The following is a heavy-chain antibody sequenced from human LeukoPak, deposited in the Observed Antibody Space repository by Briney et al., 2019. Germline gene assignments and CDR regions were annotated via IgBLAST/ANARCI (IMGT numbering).Heavy chain of an antibody. CDR1: GGSISSYY. Sequence: PSETLSLTCTVSGGSISSYYWSWIRQPPGKGLEWIGYIYYRGSTNYNPSLKSRVTISVDTSKNQFSLKLSSVTAADTAVYYCARVGYFGSGNYYNDRGAFDYWGQGTLVTVSS. J-gene: IGHJ4*02. V-gene: IGHV4-59*01. D-gene: IGHD3-10*01. CDR2: IYYRGST. CDR3: ARVGYFGSGNYYNDRGAFDY.